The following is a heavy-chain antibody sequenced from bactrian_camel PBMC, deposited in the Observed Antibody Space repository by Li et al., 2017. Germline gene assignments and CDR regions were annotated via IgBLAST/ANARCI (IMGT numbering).Heavy chain of an antibody. CDR2: IDNDGSE. CDR1: GYTGRTGC. Sequence: HVQLVESGGGSVEAGGSLRLSCVASGYTGRTGCMGWFRQSTGNQREGVAVIDNDGSEIYVDSVKGRFTISKDNVRNALSLQMDSLKDEDTAVYYCAAGSSGAGYTFLRADAFPYWGPGTQVTVS. CDR3: AAGSSGAGYTFLRADAFPY. V-gene: IGHV3S53*01. J-gene: IGHJ4*01. D-gene: IGHD1*01.